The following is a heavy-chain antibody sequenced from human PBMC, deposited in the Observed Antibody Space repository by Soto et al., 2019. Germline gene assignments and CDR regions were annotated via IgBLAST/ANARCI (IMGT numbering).Heavy chain of an antibody. CDR2: IIPIFGTA. CDR1: GGTFSSYA. V-gene: IGHV1-69*13. D-gene: IGHD5-12*01. CDR3: ARDRDGYGNRDY. J-gene: IGHJ4*02. Sequence: ASVKVSCKASGGTFSSYAISWVRQAPGQGLEWMGGIIPIFGTANYAQKFQGRVTITADESTSTAYMELSSLRSEDTAVYYCARDRDGYGNRDYWGQGTLVTVSS.